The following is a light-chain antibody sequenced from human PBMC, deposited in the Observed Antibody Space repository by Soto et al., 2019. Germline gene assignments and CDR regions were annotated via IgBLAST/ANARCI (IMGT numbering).Light chain of an antibody. V-gene: IGKV3-20*01. CDR2: GAS. CDR3: QQYGSLSWT. CDR1: QRITT. J-gene: IGKJ1*01. Sequence: EIVMTQSPATLSLSPGERATLSCRASQRITTVAWYQQKPGQAPRLLIHGASTRATGVPDRFSGSGSGTDFTLTISRLEPEDFAVYHCQQYGSLSWTFGQGTKVDIK.